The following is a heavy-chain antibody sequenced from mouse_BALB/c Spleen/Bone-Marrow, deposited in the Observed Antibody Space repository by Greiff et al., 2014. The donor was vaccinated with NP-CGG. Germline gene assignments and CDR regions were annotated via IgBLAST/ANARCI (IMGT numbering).Heavy chain of an antibody. Sequence: VQLQQSGAELVKPGASVKLSCTASGFNIKDTYMHWVKQRPEQGLEWIGRIDPANGNTKYDPKFQGKATITADPSSNTAYLQLSSLTSEDTAVYYCARYYYGSSYFDDWGQGTTLTVSS. D-gene: IGHD1-1*01. J-gene: IGHJ2*01. CDR1: GFNIKDTY. CDR3: ARYYYGSSYFDD. V-gene: IGHV14-3*02. CDR2: IDPANGNT.